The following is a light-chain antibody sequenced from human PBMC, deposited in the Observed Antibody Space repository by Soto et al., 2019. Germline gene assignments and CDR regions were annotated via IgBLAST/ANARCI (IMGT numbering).Light chain of an antibody. Sequence: QAVVTQPPSVSGAPGQRVTISCTGSSSNIGAGYDVHWYQQLPGTAPKVLIYGNINRPSGVPDRFSGTKSGTSASLAITGLQAEDEADYYCQSYDSRLRRVFGGGTKLTVL. J-gene: IGLJ2*01. CDR2: GNI. V-gene: IGLV1-40*01. CDR1: SSNIGAGYD. CDR3: QSYDSRLRRV.